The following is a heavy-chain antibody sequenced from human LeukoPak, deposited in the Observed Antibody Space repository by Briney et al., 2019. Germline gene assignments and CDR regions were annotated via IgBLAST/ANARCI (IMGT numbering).Heavy chain of an antibody. CDR2: MYTGGGR. J-gene: IGHJ4*02. CDR3: ATLRYYFDY. V-gene: IGHV3-53*01. CDR1: GFSVSNYY. Sequence: GGSLRLSCAASGFSVSNYYMSWVRQPPGKGLEWVSVMYTGGGRYYGDSVKGRFTISRDNSKNTLYLQMNSLRAEDTAVYYCATLRYYFDYWGQGTLVTVSS.